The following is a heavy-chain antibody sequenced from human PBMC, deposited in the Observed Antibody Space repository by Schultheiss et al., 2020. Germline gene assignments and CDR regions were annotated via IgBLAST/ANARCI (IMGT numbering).Heavy chain of an antibody. CDR1: GGTFSSYA. CDR3: ARAAYPWRD. Sequence: ASVKVSCKASGGTFSSYAISWVRQAPGQRLEWMGWINPNSGGTDYAQKFQDRVTMTRDTSINTAYMELSSLRSDDTAVYYCARAAYPWRDWGDGSLVTVSS. V-gene: IGHV1-8*02. CDR2: INPNSGGT. D-gene: IGHD3-16*01. J-gene: IGHJ4*01.